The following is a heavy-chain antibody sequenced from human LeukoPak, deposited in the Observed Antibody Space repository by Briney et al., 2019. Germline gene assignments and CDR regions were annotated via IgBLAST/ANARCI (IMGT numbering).Heavy chain of an antibody. J-gene: IGHJ5*02. V-gene: IGHV3-23*01. D-gene: IGHD3-3*01. CDR3: AKGHYDFWSGPPNP. CDR2: ISGSGGST. Sequence: GGSLRLSCAASGFTFSSYAMSWVRQAPGKGLEWVSAISGSGGSTYYADSVKGRFTISRDNSKNTLYLQMNSLRAEDAAVYYCAKGHYDFWSGPPNPWGQGTLVTVSS. CDR1: GFTFSSYA.